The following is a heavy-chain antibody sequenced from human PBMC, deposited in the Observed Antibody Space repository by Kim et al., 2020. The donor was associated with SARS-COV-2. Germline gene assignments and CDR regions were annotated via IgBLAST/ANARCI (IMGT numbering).Heavy chain of an antibody. V-gene: IGHV3-23*01. CDR1: GFTFSSYA. J-gene: IGHJ5*02. CDR2: ISGSGGST. CDR3: AKGVRQYQLLNWFDP. D-gene: IGHD2-2*01. Sequence: GGSLRLSCAASGFTFSSYAMSWVRQAPGKGLEWVSAISGSGGSTYYADSVKGRFTISRDNSKNTLYLQMNSLRAEDTAVYYCAKGVRQYQLLNWFDPWGQGTLVTVSS.